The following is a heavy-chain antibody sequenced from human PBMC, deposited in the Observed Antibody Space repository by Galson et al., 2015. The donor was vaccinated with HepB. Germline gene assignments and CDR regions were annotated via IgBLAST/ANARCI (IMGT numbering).Heavy chain of an antibody. V-gene: IGHV1-3*01. D-gene: IGHD3-10*01. J-gene: IGHJ4*02. CDR1: GYTFTSYA. Sequence: SVKVSCKASGYTFTSYAMHWVRQAPGQRLEWMGWINAGNGNTKYSQKFQGRVTITRDTSASTAYMELSSLRSEDTAVYYCAREAYGSGSYTDWGQGTLVTVSS. CDR2: INAGNGNT. CDR3: AREAYGSGSYTD.